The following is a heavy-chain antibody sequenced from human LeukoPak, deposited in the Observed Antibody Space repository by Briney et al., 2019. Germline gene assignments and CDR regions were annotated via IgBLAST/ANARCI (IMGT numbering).Heavy chain of an antibody. Sequence: PGGSLRLSCAASGFTFSNAWLNWVRQAPGKGLEWVGLIKSKTDGGTTDYAAHVKGRFTISRDHSKNTLFLQMNSLKTEDTAVYYFTLPWGSGSYYDYWGQGTLVTVSS. CDR1: GFTFSNAW. V-gene: IGHV3-15*01. CDR3: TLPWGSGSYYDY. J-gene: IGHJ4*02. D-gene: IGHD3-10*01. CDR2: IKSKTDGGTT.